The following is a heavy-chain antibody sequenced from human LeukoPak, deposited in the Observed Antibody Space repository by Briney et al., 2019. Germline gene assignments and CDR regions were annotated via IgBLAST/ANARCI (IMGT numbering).Heavy chain of an antibody. Sequence: GGSLRLSCAASGFTFSSYWMHWVRQAPGKGLEWVSGISWNSGSIGYADSVKGRFTISRDNAKNSLYLQMNSLRAEDTALYYCAKDFGSSSWYIFDYWGQGTLVTVSS. J-gene: IGHJ4*02. D-gene: IGHD6-13*01. V-gene: IGHV3-9*01. CDR2: ISWNSGSI. CDR3: AKDFGSSSWYIFDY. CDR1: GFTFSSYW.